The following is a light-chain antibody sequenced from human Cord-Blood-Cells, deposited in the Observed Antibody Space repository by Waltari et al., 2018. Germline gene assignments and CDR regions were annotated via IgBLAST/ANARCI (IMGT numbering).Light chain of an antibody. Sequence: DIKVTQSPSTLSASVGDRITITCRASESISSWFAWYQQKPGKAPKLLTYDACSLDSGIPSRFSGSGFGTKFMLAISSLQPDDFAAYHCHQYNSYSPLPFGGGTQVEIK. CDR1: ESISSW. CDR2: DAC. CDR3: HQYNSYSPLP. J-gene: IGKJ4*01. V-gene: IGKV1-5*01.